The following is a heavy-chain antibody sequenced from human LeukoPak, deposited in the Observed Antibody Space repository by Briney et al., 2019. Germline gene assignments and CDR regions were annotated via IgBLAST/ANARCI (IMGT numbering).Heavy chain of an antibody. Sequence: PSETLSLTCTVSGYSISSGYYWGWIRQPPGKGLEWIGSIYHSGSTYYNPSLKSRVTISVDTSKNQFSLKLSSVTAADTAVYYCARDTYYYDNGDFIDAFDSWGQGTMVTVSS. D-gene: IGHD3-22*01. CDR1: GYSISSGYY. CDR3: ARDTYYYDNGDFIDAFDS. V-gene: IGHV4-38-2*02. CDR2: IYHSGST. J-gene: IGHJ3*02.